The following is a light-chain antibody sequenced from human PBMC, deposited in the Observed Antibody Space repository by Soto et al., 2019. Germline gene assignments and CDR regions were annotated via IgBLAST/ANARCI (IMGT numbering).Light chain of an antibody. CDR2: DGS. Sequence: EIVLTQSPATLSLSPGDRATLSCGASQSVRSSYVAWYQQKAGLAPRLLIYDGSSRASGIPDRFSGSGSGTAFPLTIGRLEPEDFAVYYCQQYDNSAPLSFGGGTKVEMK. V-gene: IGKV3D-20*01. J-gene: IGKJ4*01. CDR3: QQYDNSAPLS. CDR1: QSVRSSY.